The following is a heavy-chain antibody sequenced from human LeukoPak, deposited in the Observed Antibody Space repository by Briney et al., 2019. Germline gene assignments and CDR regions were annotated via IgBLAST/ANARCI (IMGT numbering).Heavy chain of an antibody. D-gene: IGHD3-22*01. J-gene: IGHJ4*02. Sequence: GSLRLSCAASGFTLSSYAMTWVRQPPGRGLDWIGEIYHSGSTNYNASLKSRVTISVDKSKNHFSLRLSSVTAADTAVYYCAKATFYYDGSGYRTFDYWGQGTLVTVSS. V-gene: IGHV4-4*02. CDR1: GFTLSSYAM. CDR3: AKATFYYDGSGYRTFDY. CDR2: IYHSGST.